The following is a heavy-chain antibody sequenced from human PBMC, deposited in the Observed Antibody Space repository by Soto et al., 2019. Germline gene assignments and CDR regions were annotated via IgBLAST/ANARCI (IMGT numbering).Heavy chain of an antibody. CDR2: IYYSGST. J-gene: IGHJ4*02. Sequence: SETLSLTCSVSGGSISSSSYYWGWIRQPPGKGLEWIGSIYYSGSTYYNPSLKSRVTISVDTSKNQFSLKLTSVTAADTAVYYCARDKITGLFDYWGQGTLVTVS. CDR1: GGSISSSSYY. CDR3: ARDKITGLFDY. D-gene: IGHD2-8*02. V-gene: IGHV4-39*07.